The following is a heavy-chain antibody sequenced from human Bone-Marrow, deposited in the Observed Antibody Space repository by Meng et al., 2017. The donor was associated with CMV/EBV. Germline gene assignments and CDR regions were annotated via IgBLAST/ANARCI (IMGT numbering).Heavy chain of an antibody. CDR1: CFLFSSYV. J-gene: IGHJ4*02. CDR3: AKGSTIMYYFEY. V-gene: IGHV3-23*01. D-gene: IGHD5-24*01. Sequence: CAASCFLFSSYVMGWVRQAPGKGLEWVSAISVSSATTYHADSVKGRFSISRDNSKSTVFLQMNSLRVDDTAIYYCAKGSTIMYYFEYWGQGALVTVSS. CDR2: ISVSSATT.